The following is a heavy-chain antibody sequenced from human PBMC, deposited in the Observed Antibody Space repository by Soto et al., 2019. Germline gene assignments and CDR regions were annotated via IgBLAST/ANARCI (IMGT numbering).Heavy chain of an antibody. CDR3: ARGKVEKVMAHSGPYFYSNGMDV. CDR2: LHDSGGT. J-gene: IGHJ6*02. D-gene: IGHD6-25*01. V-gene: IGHV4-59*01. Sequence: TSETLSLTCGVSGDSIDGNDWSWIRQPPGKGLEWIGCLHDSGGTNYNPSLKSRVTISADTSKKQVSLRVTYVTAADTAVYYCARGKVEKVMAHSGPYFYSNGMDVWGHGTTVTVSS. CDR1: GDSIDGND.